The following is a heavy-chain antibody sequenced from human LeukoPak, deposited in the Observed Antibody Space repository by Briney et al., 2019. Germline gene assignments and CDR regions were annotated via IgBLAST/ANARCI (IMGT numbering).Heavy chain of an antibody. CDR1: GCTFSSYA. J-gene: IGHJ4*02. V-gene: IGHV3-23*01. CDR3: AKRSCSGGSCNFDY. D-gene: IGHD2-15*01. CDR2: IRSDGSIT. Sequence: PGGSLRLSCAASGCTFSSYAMSWVRQAPGKGLEWVSAIRSDGSITNYADSVKGRFTISRDNSKNTLDLQMNSLRADDTAVYHCAKRSCSGGSCNFDYWGQGTLVTVSS.